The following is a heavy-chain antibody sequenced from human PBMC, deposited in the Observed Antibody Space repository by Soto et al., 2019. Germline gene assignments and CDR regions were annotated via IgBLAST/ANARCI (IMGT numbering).Heavy chain of an antibody. J-gene: IGHJ4*02. CDR3: ARGIAAAGTKNFDY. D-gene: IGHD6-13*01. CDR1: GFTFSSYI. V-gene: IGHV3-21*01. Sequence: GGSLRLSCAASGFTFSSYIMNWVRQAPGKGLEWVSSISSSSSYIYYADSVKGRFTISRDNAKNSLYLQMNSLRAEDTAVYYCARGIAAAGTKNFDYWGQGTLVTVSS. CDR2: ISSSSSYI.